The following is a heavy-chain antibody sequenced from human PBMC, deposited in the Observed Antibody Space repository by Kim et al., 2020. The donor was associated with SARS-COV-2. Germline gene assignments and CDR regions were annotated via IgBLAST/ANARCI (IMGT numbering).Heavy chain of an antibody. J-gene: IGHJ4*02. Sequence: FHGRVTITADESTSTAYMELSSLRSEDTAVYYCAGGPVNRYFDWLYYFDYWGQGTLVTVSS. D-gene: IGHD3-9*01. V-gene: IGHV1-69*01. CDR3: AGGPVNRYFDWLYYFDY.